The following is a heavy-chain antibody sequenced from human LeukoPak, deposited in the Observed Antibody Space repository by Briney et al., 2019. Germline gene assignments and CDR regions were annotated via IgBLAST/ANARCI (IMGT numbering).Heavy chain of an antibody. CDR3: ARAPSISRSGNNCYPGY. J-gene: IGHJ4*02. V-gene: IGHV3-7*01. D-gene: IGHD2-15*01. CDR1: GFTLGNYW. Sequence: GGSLRLSCAVSGFTLGNYWMSWVRQAPGKGLEWVANINQGGSAKYYVDSVKGRFAISRDNAKSSVYLQMNSLRAEDTAVYYCARAPSISRSGNNCYPGYWGQGAPVTVSS. CDR2: INQGGSAK.